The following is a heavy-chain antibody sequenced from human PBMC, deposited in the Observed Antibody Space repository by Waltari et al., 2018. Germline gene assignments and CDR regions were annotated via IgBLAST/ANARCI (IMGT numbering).Heavy chain of an antibody. Sequence: QVQLQESGPGLVKPSETLSLTCTVSGGSISSSYWRWIRQPPGKGLEWIGYIYYSGSTNYNPSLKSRVTISVDTSKNQFSLKLSSVTAADTAVYYCARDSSGNCSGGSCYYYYYMDVWGKGTTVTVSS. J-gene: IGHJ6*03. CDR3: ARDSSGNCSGGSCYYYYYMDV. D-gene: IGHD2-15*01. CDR2: IYYSGST. V-gene: IGHV4-59*01. CDR1: GGSISSSY.